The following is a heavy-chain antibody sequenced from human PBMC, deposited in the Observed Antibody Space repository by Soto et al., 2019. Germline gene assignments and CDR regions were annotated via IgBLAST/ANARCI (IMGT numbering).Heavy chain of an antibody. CDR1: GGSISSSSYY. V-gene: IGHV4-39*01. D-gene: IGHD3-22*01. CDR2: IYYSGST. CDR3: ARRYYDSSGYSVVPYYYYGMDV. Sequence: SSETLSLTCTVSGGSISSSSYYWGWIRQPPGKGLEWIGSIYYSGSTYYNPSLKSRVTISVDTSKNQFSLKLSSVTAEDTAVYYCARRYYDSSGYSVVPYYYYGMDVWGQGTTVTVSS. J-gene: IGHJ6*02.